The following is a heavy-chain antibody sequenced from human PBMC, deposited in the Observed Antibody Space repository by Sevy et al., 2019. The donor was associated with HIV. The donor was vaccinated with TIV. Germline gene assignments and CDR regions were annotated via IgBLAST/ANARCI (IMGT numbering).Heavy chain of an antibody. CDR2: IDYSGST. Sequence: SETLSLTCTVSGGSISSYYWSWIRQPPGKGLEWIGYIDYSGSTNYNPSPKSRVTISVDTSKNQYSLKLSSVTAADTAVYYCARHSNYVHYYYGMDVWGQGTTVTVSS. CDR1: GGSISSYY. V-gene: IGHV4-59*01. CDR3: ARHSNYVHYYYGMDV. D-gene: IGHD4-4*01. J-gene: IGHJ6*02.